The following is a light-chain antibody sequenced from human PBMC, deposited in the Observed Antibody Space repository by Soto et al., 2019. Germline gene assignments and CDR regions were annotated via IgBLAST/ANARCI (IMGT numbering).Light chain of an antibody. Sequence: QSGLTQPPSASGTPGQRVTISCSGSSSNIVTNHVYWYQHLPGTAPKLLIYRNSLRPSGVPDRFSGAKSGTSASLAISGIRSEDEADYYCAAWDDSLSGWVFGGGTKVTVL. J-gene: IGLJ3*02. CDR2: RNS. CDR3: AAWDDSLSGWV. CDR1: SSNIVTNH. V-gene: IGLV1-47*01.